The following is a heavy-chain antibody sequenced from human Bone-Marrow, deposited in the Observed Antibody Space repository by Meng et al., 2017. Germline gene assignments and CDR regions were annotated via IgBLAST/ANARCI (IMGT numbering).Heavy chain of an antibody. CDR1: GFTFSSYW. J-gene: IGHJ4*02. CDR2: IDSDGGGA. CDR3: ARGGGLLWFGEPFDY. D-gene: IGHD3-10*01. V-gene: IGHV3-20*04. Sequence: GSLRLSCAASGFTFSSYWMSWVRQAPGKGLEWVSGIDSDGGGARYGDSVKGRFTISRDNAKNSLYLQMNSLRAEDTAVYYCARGGGLLWFGEPFDYWGQGTLVTVSS.